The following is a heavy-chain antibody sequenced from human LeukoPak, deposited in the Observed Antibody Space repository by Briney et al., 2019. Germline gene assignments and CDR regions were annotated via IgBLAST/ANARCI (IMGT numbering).Heavy chain of an antibody. CDR2: IIPIFGTA. D-gene: IGHD3-3*01. J-gene: IGHJ4*02. CDR3: ATSRGGITIFGVGKTYYFDY. CDR1: GYTFTSYG. Sequence: SVKVSCKASGYTFTSYGISWVRQAPGQGLEWMGGIIPIFGTANYAQKFQGRVTITTDESTSTAYMELSSLRSEDTAVYYCATSRGGITIFGVGKTYYFDYWGQGTLVTVSS. V-gene: IGHV1-69*05.